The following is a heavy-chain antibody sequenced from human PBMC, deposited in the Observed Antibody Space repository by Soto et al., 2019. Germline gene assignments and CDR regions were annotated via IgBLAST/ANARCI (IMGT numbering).Heavy chain of an antibody. V-gene: IGHV4-30-2*01. CDR1: GGSISSGGYS. J-gene: IGHJ3*02. Sequence: QLQLQESGSGLVKPSQTLSLTCAVSGGSISSGGYSWSWIRQPPGKGLEWIGYIYHSGSTYYNPSLKSRVTISVDRSKNQFSLKLSSVTAADTAVYYCARGTLTPYDSSAHDAFDIWGQGTMVTVSS. CDR3: ARGTLTPYDSSAHDAFDI. CDR2: IYHSGST. D-gene: IGHD3-22*01.